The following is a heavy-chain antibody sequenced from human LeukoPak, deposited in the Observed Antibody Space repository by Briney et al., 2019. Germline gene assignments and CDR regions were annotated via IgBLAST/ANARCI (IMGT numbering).Heavy chain of an antibody. CDR3: ARGYAEYFQD. CDR2: INPDSCGT. CDR1: GYTFTVYF. D-gene: IGHD2-15*01. J-gene: IGHJ1*01. Sequence: ASVTVSCKASGYTFTVYFMHWVRQAPRQGLEWMGWINPDSCGTNYAQKFQGRVTMARDTSISTAYMELTSLRSDDTAIDCCARGYAEYFQDWGQGTLVTVSS. V-gene: IGHV1-2*02.